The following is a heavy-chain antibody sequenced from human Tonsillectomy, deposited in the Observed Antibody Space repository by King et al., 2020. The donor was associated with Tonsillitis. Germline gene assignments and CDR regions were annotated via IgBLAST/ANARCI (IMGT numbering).Heavy chain of an antibody. Sequence: VQLVESGGGLVQPGGSLRLSCAASGFIFNSYWMSWVRQAPGKGLEWVANIKQDGTETYFVDSLRGRFTISRDNAKNSLYLQMNSLRAEDTAVYYCARDRRTVTGRYHYYYMDVWGKGTTVTVSS. CDR1: GFIFNSYW. CDR2: IKQDGTET. V-gene: IGHV3-7*01. D-gene: IGHD6-19*01. CDR3: ARDRRTVTGRYHYYYMDV. J-gene: IGHJ6*03.